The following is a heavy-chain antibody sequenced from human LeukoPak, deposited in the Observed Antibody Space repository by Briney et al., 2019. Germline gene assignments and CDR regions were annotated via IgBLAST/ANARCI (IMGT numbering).Heavy chain of an antibody. J-gene: IGHJ4*02. D-gene: IGHD4-11*01. Sequence: GGSLRLSCAASGFTFSSYGMHWVRQAPGKGLEWVAFIRYDGSNKYYADSVKGRFTISRDNSKNTLYLQMNSLRAEDTAVYYCAKDLGYSNFYFDYWAQGTLVTVSS. CDR3: AKDLGYSNFYFDY. V-gene: IGHV3-30*02. CDR1: GFTFSSYG. CDR2: IRYDGSNK.